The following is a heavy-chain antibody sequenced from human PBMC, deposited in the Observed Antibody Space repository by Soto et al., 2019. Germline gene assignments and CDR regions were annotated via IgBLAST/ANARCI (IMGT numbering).Heavy chain of an antibody. CDR2: ISAYNGNT. J-gene: IGHJ6*02. D-gene: IGHD3-3*01. CDR3: ARAQDPSITIFGSQSGMDV. Sequence: QVQLGQSGAEVKKPGASVKVSCKASGYTFTSYGISWVRQAPGQGHEWMGWISAYNGNTNYAQKLQGRVTMTTDTSTSTAYLELRSLRSDDTAVYYCARAQDPSITIFGSQSGMDVWGQGTTVTVSS. V-gene: IGHV1-18*01. CDR1: GYTFTSYG.